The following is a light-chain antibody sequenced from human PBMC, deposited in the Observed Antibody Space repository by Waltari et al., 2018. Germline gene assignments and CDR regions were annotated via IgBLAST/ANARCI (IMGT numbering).Light chain of an antibody. J-gene: IGLJ3*02. Sequence: QSVLTQPPAVSGAPGQRVTIPCTGSRSNIGAGYDVHWYQQLPGTAPKLLIYGNSNRPSGVPDRFSGSKSGTSASLAITGLQAEDEADYYCQSYDSSLSGAEVFGGGTKLTVL. CDR3: QSYDSSLSGAEV. CDR2: GNS. CDR1: RSNIGAGYD. V-gene: IGLV1-40*01.